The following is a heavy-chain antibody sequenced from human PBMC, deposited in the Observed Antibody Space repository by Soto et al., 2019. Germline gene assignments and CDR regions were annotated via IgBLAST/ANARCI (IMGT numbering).Heavy chain of an antibody. D-gene: IGHD2-21*01. J-gene: IGHJ4*02. CDR2: IHYSGST. Sequence: SETLSLTCTVAGGSIRNNYWSWIRQPPGKGLEWIGYIHYSGSTNYTPSLKSRVTISVDTSKNQFSLKLSPNPQRGSGFLFDYWGQGTLVTVLL. CDR3: Y. CDR1: GGSIRNNY. V-gene: IGHV4-59*01.